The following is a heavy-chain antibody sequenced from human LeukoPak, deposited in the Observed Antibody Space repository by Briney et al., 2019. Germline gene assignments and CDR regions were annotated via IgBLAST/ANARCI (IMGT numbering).Heavy chain of an antibody. J-gene: IGHJ3*02. CDR3: AKEISLNDAFDI. Sequence: GGSLRLSCAASGFTFSSYGMHWVRQAPGKGLEWVAIIWYDGNKYYADSVKGRFTISRDNSKNTLYLQINSLRAEDTAMYYRAKEISLNDAFDIWVQGTMVTVSS. CDR2: IWYDGNK. D-gene: IGHD2-15*01. V-gene: IGHV3-33*06. CDR1: GFTFSSYG.